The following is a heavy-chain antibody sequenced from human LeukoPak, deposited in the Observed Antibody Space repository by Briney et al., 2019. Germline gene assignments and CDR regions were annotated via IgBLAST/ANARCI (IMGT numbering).Heavy chain of an antibody. D-gene: IGHD6-19*01. CDR2: ISNSGGST. Sequence: GGSLRLSCAASGFTFHSYAMSWVRQAPGKGLDWVSAISNSGGSTYYADSVKGRFTISRDNSKNTLYLQMNSLRAEDTAVYYCAGGSGWYYFDYWGQGTLVTVSS. CDR1: GFTFHSYA. V-gene: IGHV3-23*01. J-gene: IGHJ4*02. CDR3: AGGSGWYYFDY.